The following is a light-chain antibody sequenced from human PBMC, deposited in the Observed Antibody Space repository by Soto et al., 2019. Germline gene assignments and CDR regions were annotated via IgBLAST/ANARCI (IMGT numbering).Light chain of an antibody. CDR2: AAS. Sequence: DIQMTQSPSSLSASVGDRVTITCRASQSISSFLNWYQQKPGKAPKVLIYAASRLESGVTSRLSGSGSGTDFTLTISSLQPEDYATYYCQQSYSTPPRYTFGQGTKVDIK. V-gene: IGKV1-39*01. CDR3: QQSYSTPPRYT. J-gene: IGKJ2*01. CDR1: QSISSF.